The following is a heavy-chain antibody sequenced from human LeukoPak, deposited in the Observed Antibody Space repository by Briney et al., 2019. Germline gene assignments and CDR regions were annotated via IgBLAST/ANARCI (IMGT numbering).Heavy chain of an antibody. CDR2: INTNTGNP. CDR1: GYTFTSYA. J-gene: IGHJ5*02. CDR3: ARGINNMVRGVIITANWFDP. V-gene: IGHV7-4-1*02. Sequence: GASVKVSCKASGYTFTSYAMNWVRQAPGQGLEWMGWINTNTGNPTYAQGSKGRFVFSLDTSVSTAYLQISSLKAEDTAVYYCARGINNMVRGVIITANWFDPWGQGTLVTVSS. D-gene: IGHD3-10*01.